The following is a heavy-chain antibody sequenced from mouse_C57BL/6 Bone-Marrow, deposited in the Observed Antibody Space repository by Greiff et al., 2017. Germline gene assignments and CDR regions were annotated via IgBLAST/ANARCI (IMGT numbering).Heavy chain of an antibody. CDR2: ISYDGSN. V-gene: IGHV3-6*01. CDR3: ARSRRFAY. J-gene: IGHJ3*01. Sequence: ESGPGLVKPSQSLSLTCSVTGYSITSGYYWNWIRQFPGNKLEWMGYISYDGSNNYNPSLKNRISITRDTSKNQFFLKLNSVTTEDTATYYCARSRRFAYWGQGTLVTVSA. CDR1: GYSITSGYY.